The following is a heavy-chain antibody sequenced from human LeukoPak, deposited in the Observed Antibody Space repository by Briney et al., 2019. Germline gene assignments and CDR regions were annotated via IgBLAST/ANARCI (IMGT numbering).Heavy chain of an antibody. CDR3: ARDPGGSGWSYYMDV. CDR1: GFTFSSYS. D-gene: IGHD6-19*01. Sequence: PGGSLRLSCAASGFTFSSYSMNWVRQAPGKGLEWVSSISSSSSYIYYADSVKGRFTISRDNAKNSLYLQMNSLRAEDTAVYYCARDPGGSGWSYYMDVRGKGTTVTVSS. CDR2: ISSSSSYI. V-gene: IGHV3-21*01. J-gene: IGHJ6*03.